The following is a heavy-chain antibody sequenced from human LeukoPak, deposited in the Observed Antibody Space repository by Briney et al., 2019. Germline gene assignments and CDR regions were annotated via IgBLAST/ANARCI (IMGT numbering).Heavy chain of an antibody. CDR2: IIPIFGIA. D-gene: IGHD6-13*01. CDR1: GGTFSSYA. CDR3: ARLRSAAAADFDY. Sequence: SVKVSCKASGGTFSSYATSWVRQAPGQGLEWMGRIIPIFGIANYAQKFQGRVTITADKSTSTAYMELSSLRSEDTAVYYCARLRSAAAADFDYWGQGTLVTVSS. J-gene: IGHJ4*02. V-gene: IGHV1-69*04.